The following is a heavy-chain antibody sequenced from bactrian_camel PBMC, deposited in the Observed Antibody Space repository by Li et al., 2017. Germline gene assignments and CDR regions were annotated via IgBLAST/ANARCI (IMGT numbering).Heavy chain of an antibody. CDR2: IYSDGSST. V-gene: IGHV3-2*01. CDR3: AAGWSFGVETLLRRHVNY. CDR1: GFTISTVY. J-gene: IGHJ4*01. Sequence: HVQLVESGGDLVQPGESLRLSCEASGFTISTVYMSWVRQAPGKGLEWVSTIYSDGSSTYYADSVKGRGTISQDNAKNMVYLQVDSLKAEDTAMYYCAAGWSFGVETLLRRHVNYWGQGTQVTVS. D-gene: IGHD3*01.